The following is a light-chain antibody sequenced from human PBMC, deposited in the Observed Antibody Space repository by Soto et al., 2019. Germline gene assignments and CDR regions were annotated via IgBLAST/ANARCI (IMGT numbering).Light chain of an antibody. CDR1: QRVSNH. Sequence: ETVMTQSPVTLSVSPGDTSTLSCRASQRVSNHFAWYQQKSGQXPRXXIYDVSIRATGVPARFSGTGSETDLTITISGLQSEDSEVYFCQQYKNWPFSFGQGTRLEIK. CDR3: QQYKNWPFS. J-gene: IGKJ5*01. CDR2: DVS. V-gene: IGKV3-15*01.